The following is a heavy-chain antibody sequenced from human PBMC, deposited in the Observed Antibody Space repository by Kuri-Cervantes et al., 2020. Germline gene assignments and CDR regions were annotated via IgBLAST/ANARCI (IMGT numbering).Heavy chain of an antibody. CDR2: IRYDGSNK. D-gene: IGHD3-3*01. V-gene: IGHV3-30*02. J-gene: IGHJ4*02. Sequence: GESLKISCAASGFTFSSYGMHWVRQAPGKGLEWVAFIRYDGSNKYYADSVKGRFTISRDNSKNTLYLQMNSLRREDTAVYYCARDQQPGVVIIPDYFDYWGQGTLVTVSS. CDR3: ARDQQPGVVIIPDYFDY. CDR1: GFTFSSYG.